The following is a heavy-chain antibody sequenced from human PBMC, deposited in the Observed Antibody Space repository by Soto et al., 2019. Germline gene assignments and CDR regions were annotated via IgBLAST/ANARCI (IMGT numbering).Heavy chain of an antibody. D-gene: IGHD3-9*01. CDR3: ARDIGVTDYRLAY. J-gene: IGHJ4*02. Sequence: PGGSLRLSCAASGFTFSSHGMHWVRQAPGKGLEWVAVLWYDESKQYYADSVKGRFIISRDKSKNTLYLQMNSLRAEDTAVYYCARDIGVTDYRLAYWGQGTLVTVSS. CDR1: GFTFSSHG. V-gene: IGHV3-33*01. CDR2: LWYDESKQ.